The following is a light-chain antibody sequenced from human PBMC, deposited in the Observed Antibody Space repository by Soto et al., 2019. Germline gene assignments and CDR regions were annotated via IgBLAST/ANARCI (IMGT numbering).Light chain of an antibody. J-gene: IGLJ3*02. Sequence: QSALTQPASVSVSPGQSITISCTGTSSDVGGYNYVSWYQQHPGKAPQLVIYGVTYRPSGVSDRFSGSKFQNTASLTISGVQADDEADYYCSSFRSSSVVVFGGGTKVTVL. CDR1: SSDVGGYNY. V-gene: IGLV2-14*01. CDR3: SSFRSSSVVV. CDR2: GVT.